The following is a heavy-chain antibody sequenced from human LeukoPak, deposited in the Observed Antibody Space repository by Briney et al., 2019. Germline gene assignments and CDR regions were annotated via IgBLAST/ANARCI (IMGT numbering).Heavy chain of an antibody. V-gene: IGHV3-30*04. D-gene: IGHD3-22*01. CDR1: GFTFSSYA. CDR3: ARDHHRRLYDSQARDTFDI. J-gene: IGHJ3*02. Sequence: GRSLRLSCADSGFTFSSYAMYWVRQAPGKGLEWVAVISYDGSDKFYADPVKGRFTISRDSSKNTLYLQMNSLRPEDTAVYYCARDHHRRLYDSQARDTFDIWGQGTMFTVSS. CDR2: ISYDGSDK.